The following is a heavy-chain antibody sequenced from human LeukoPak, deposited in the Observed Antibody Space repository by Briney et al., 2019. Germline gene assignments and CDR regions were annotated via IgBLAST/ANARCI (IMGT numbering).Heavy chain of an antibody. J-gene: IGHJ4*02. D-gene: IGHD1-1*01. V-gene: IGHV4-34*01. CDR1: GGSFSGYY. CDR3: AREKTGIFDY. Sequence: SETLSLTCAVYGGSFSGYYWSWIRQPPGKGLEWIGSIYYSGTTSYNPSLKSRVTISEDTSKNQFSLQLSSVTAADTAVYYCAREKTGIFDYWGQGTLVTVSS. CDR2: IYYSGTT.